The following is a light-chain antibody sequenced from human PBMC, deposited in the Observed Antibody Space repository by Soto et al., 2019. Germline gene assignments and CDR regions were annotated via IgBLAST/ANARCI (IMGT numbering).Light chain of an antibody. CDR3: QQYKDYWT. CDR2: ETS. J-gene: IGKJ1*01. CDR1: QSISRW. V-gene: IGKV1-5*03. Sequence: TQSPATLSASVGDRVTITCRASQSISRWLAWYQQKPGKAPKLLIYETSSLEDGVPSRFTGSGSGTEFSLTITSLQPDDFATYYCQQYKDYWTFGQGTKVDIK.